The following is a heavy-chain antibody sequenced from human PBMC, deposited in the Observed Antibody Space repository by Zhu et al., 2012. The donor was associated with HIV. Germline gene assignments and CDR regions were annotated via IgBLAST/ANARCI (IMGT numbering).Heavy chain of an antibody. CDR2: IYYSGST. J-gene: IGHJ4*02. Sequence: QVQLQESGPGLVKPSETLSLTCTVSGGSISSSSYYWGWIRQPPGKGLEWIGSIYYSGSTYYNPSLKSRVTISVDTSKNQFSLKLSSVTAADTAVYYCAREHASGRIVGATTLGGGLLGYWGQGTLVTVSS. V-gene: IGHV4-39*07. D-gene: IGHD1-26*01. CDR1: GGSISSSSYY. CDR3: AREHASGRIVGATTLGGGLLGY.